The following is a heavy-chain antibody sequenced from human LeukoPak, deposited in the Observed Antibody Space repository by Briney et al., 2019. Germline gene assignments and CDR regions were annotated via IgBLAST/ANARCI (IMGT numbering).Heavy chain of an antibody. D-gene: IGHD3-10*01. CDR2: ISYDGSNK. Sequence: PGGSLRLSCAASGFTFSSYAMLWVRQAPGEGLEWVAVISYDGSNKYYADSVKGRFTISRDNSKNTLYLQMNSLRAEDTAAYYCAREFGYHFDYWGQGTLVTVSS. V-gene: IGHV3-30-3*01. CDR1: GFTFSSYA. J-gene: IGHJ4*02. CDR3: AREFGYHFDY.